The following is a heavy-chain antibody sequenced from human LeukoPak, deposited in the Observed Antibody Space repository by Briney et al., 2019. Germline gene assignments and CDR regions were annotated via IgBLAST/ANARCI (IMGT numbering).Heavy chain of an antibody. D-gene: IGHD2-2*01. CDR2: IHNCSRYI. CDR3: ARADCSSSTCYLRRSWFDP. V-gene: IGHV3-21*01. J-gene: IGHJ5*02. CDR1: GFHLQNYG. Sequence: GSLGLSCCAPGFHLQNYGMNWVRPAPGEGLEWVFSIHNCSRYIYYKDSVRGRFTISRDDAKNSLYLEMNSLRAEDTAVYYCARADCSSSTCYLRRSWFDPWGQGTLVTVSS.